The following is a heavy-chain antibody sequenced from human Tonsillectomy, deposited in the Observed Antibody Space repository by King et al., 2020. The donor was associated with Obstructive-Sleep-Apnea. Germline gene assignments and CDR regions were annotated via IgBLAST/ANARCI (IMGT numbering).Heavy chain of an antibody. CDR3: ARDPVRDGYNPIDY. CDR1: GFTFSSYA. CDR2: ISYDGSNK. Sequence: VQLVESGGGVVQPGRSLRLSCAASGFTFSSYAMHWVRQAPGKGLEWVAVISYDGSNKYYADSVKGRFTISRDNSKNTQYLQMNSLRAEDTAVYYCARDPVRDGYNPIDYWGQGTLVTVSS. V-gene: IGHV3-30*04. J-gene: IGHJ4*02. D-gene: IGHD5-24*01.